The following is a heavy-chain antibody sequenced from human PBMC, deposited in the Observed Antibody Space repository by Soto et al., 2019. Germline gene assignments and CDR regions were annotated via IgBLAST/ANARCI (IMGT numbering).Heavy chain of an antibody. CDR2: ISKDSGRAT. Sequence: GGSLRLSCAASGFIFRDWFMSWIRQAPGKGLEWISYISKDSGRATRYADSVKGRFTISRDNANSLFLQMNNLTVEDTAVYYCAKENWANPGSWGQGTLVTVSS. CDR3: AKENWANPGS. V-gene: IGHV3-11*01. CDR1: GFIFRDWF. J-gene: IGHJ5*02. D-gene: IGHD7-27*01.